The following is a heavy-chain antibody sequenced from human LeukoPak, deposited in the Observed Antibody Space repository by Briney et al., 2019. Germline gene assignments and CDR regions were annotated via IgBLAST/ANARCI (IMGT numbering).Heavy chain of an antibody. CDR1: GYSITSGYY. CDR3: AREVAAGTNDAFDI. CDR2: IYTSGST. Sequence: SETLSLTCSVSGYSITSGYYWSWIRQPAGKGLEWTGRIYTSGSTNYNPSLKSRVTISVDTSKNQFSLKLSSVTAADTAVYYCAREVAAGTNDAFDIWGQGTMVTVSS. D-gene: IGHD6-13*01. J-gene: IGHJ3*02. V-gene: IGHV4-61*02.